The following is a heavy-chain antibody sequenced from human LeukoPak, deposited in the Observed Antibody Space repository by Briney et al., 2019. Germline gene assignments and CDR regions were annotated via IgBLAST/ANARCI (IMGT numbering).Heavy chain of an antibody. CDR2: INSDGSST. CDR3: ATSTYCSGGSCYSRTFQY. J-gene: IGHJ4*02. V-gene: IGHV3-74*01. D-gene: IGHD2-15*01. CDR1: GFTFSSYW. Sequence: GWSLSLSCAASGFTFSSYWMHWVRQAPWKGRVWVSRINSDGSSTNYADSVKGRFTISRDNAKNTLYLQMNGPRAEDTAVYYCATSTYCSGGSCYSRTFQYWGQGTLVTVSS.